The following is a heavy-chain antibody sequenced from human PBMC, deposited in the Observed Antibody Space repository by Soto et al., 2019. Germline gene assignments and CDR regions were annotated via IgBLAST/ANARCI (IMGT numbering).Heavy chain of an antibody. CDR2: MYHTGSS. V-gene: IGHV4-30-2*01. D-gene: IGHD4-4*01. CDR3: ARATTITLYNWFDP. Sequence: QLQLQESGSGLVKPSQTLSLTCAVSGGSISSGGYSWSWIRQPPGQGLEWIGCMYHTGSSYYNPSIKSRVTTSVDRSKNPFSLKLSYVTAADTAVYYGARATTITLYNWFDPWGQGTLVTVSS. J-gene: IGHJ5*02. CDR1: GGSISSGGYS.